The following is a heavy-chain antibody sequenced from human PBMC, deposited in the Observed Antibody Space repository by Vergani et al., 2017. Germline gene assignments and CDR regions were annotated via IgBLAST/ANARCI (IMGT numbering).Heavy chain of an antibody. J-gene: IGHJ1*01. Sequence: VQLVESGGGVVQPGRSLRLSCAASGFTFSSYGMHWVRQAPGKGLEWVAVIWYDGSNKYYADSVKGRFNISRDNSKNTLYLQMNSLRAEDTAVYYCAREGSERYDFWSGYYTKYFQHWGQGTLVTVSS. CDR1: GFTFSSYG. CDR3: AREGSERYDFWSGYYTKYFQH. D-gene: IGHD3-3*01. CDR2: IWYDGSNK. V-gene: IGHV3-33*01.